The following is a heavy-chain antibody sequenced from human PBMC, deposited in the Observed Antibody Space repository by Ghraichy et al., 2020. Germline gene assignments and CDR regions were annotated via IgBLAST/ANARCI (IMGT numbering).Heavy chain of an antibody. CDR3: ARAPGPEGPYFDS. V-gene: IGHV4-30-2*06. D-gene: IGHD2-2*01. CDR2: IYDGVTS. Sequence: SETLSLTCAVSGDSISGGLYSWNWIRQSPGKGLEWIGHIYDGVTSRYNPSLKSRVTVSLDRLRNNFSLKLNSVTAADTAVYYCARAPGPEGPYFDSWGLGILVTVS. CDR1: GDSISGGLYS. J-gene: IGHJ4*02.